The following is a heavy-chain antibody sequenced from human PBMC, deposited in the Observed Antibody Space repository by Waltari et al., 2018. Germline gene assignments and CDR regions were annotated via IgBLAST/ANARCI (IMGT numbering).Heavy chain of an antibody. J-gene: IGHJ4*02. V-gene: IGHV1-24*01. Sequence: QVQLVQSGAEVKKPGASVKVSCKVSGYIVTELSIHWVRQAPGKGLEWMGGFDPEDAERIYAQKFQGRVTMTEDTSTDTAYMELSSLRSEDTAIYYCATDQRWYGSGSFSAWFDNWGQGTLVTVSS. CDR1: GYIVTELS. D-gene: IGHD3-10*01. CDR3: ATDQRWYGSGSFSAWFDN. CDR2: FDPEDAER.